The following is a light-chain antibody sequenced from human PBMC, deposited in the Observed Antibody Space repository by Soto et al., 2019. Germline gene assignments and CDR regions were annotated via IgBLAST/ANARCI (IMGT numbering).Light chain of an antibody. J-gene: IGKJ1*01. CDR1: QSLSSN. CDR3: QQRYNWPRT. CDR2: AAS. Sequence: EIVMTQSPATLSVSPGERVTLSCRASQSLSSNLAWYQQKPGQAPSLLIDAASTRTTGIPARFSGSGSGTEFTLTISSLQSEDFAVYYCQQRYNWPRTFGQGTKV. V-gene: IGKV3-15*01.